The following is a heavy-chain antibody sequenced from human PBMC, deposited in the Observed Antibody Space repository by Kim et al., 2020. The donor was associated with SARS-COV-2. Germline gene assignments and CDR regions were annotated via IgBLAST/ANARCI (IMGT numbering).Heavy chain of an antibody. CDR3: ARDLLRPYYDCWSGPIGVSGMDV. D-gene: IGHD3-3*01. CDR1: GYTFTSYY. J-gene: IGHJ6*02. V-gene: IGHV1-46*01. Sequence: ASVKVSCKASGYTFTSYYMHWVRQAPGQGLEWMGIINPSGGSTSYAQKFQGRVTMTRDTSTSTVYMELSSLRSEDTAVYYCARDLLRPYYDCWSGPIGVSGMDVWGQGTTVTVSS. CDR2: INPSGGST.